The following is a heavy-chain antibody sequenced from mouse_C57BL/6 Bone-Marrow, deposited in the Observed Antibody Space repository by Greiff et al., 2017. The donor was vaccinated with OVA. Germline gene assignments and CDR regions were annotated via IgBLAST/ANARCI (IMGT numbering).Heavy chain of an antibody. V-gene: IGHV1-7*01. Sequence: VQLHQSGADLAKPGASVKLSCKASGYTFPSSWMHWVHQRPGQGLEWIGYINPSSGYTKYNQKFKDKATLTADNSSSTASMQLSSLTYEDSAVYYCARARTYYSKGGYFDVWGTGTTVTVSS. D-gene: IGHD2-5*01. CDR1: GYTFPSSW. J-gene: IGHJ1*03. CDR2: INPSSGYT. CDR3: ARARTYYSKGGYFDV.